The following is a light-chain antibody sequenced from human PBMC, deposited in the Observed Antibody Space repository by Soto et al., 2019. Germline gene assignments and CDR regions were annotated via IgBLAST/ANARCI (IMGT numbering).Light chain of an antibody. V-gene: IGKV1-5*01. J-gene: IGKJ1*01. CDR3: HPPRGT. CDR2: DAS. CDR1: QSINRW. Sequence: DIQLTQSPSTLSASIGDRVTITCRASQSINRWLAWYQQKPGKAPKLLIYDASSLESGVPSRFSGSGSETDFTLTTTTLPPADLENYYSHPPRGTFGQGTKVEIK.